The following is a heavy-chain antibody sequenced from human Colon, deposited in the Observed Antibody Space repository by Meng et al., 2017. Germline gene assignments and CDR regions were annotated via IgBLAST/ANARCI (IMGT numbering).Heavy chain of an antibody. CDR2: IVGSTGISGST. J-gene: IGHJ1*01. CDR3: AKGRWGYCSGGSCYPEI. V-gene: IGHV3-23*01. D-gene: IGHD2-15*01. CDR1: GFTFSNYA. Sequence: GESLKISCAASGFTFSNYAMSWVRQAPGKGLEWVSAIVGSTGISGSTYYADSVKGRFTISRDNSKNTLYLQMNSLRAEDTAIYYCAKGRWGYCSGGSCYPEIWGQGTLVTVPQ.